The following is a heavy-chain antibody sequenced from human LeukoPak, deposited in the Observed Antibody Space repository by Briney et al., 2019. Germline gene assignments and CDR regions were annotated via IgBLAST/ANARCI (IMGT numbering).Heavy chain of an antibody. Sequence: PGGSLRLSCAASGFTFSDYYMSWIRQAPGKGLEWVSYISSSSYTNYADSVKGRFTISRDNAKNSLYLQMNSLRAEDTAVYYCARESGYSYGLGDYWGQGTLVTVSS. D-gene: IGHD5-18*01. CDR1: GFTFSDYY. CDR2: ISSSSYT. V-gene: IGHV3-11*06. CDR3: ARESGYSYGLGDY. J-gene: IGHJ4*02.